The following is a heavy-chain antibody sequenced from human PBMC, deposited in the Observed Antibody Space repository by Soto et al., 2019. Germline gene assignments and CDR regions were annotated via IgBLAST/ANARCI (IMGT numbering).Heavy chain of an antibody. CDR1: GFTFSSYG. J-gene: IGHJ4*02. D-gene: IGHD2-2*01. Sequence: GESLKISCAASGFTFSSYGMHWVRQAPGKGLEWVAVIWYDGSNKYYADSVKGRFTISRDNSKNTLYLQMNSLRAEDTAVYYCARPHAGYCSSTSCYSGLIDYWGQGTLVTVSS. V-gene: IGHV3-33*01. CDR3: ARPHAGYCSSTSCYSGLIDY. CDR2: IWYDGSNK.